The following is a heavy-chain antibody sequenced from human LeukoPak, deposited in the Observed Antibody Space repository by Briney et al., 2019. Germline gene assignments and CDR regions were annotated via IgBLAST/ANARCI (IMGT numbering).Heavy chain of an antibody. CDR3: ARALTTAADWSDP. CDR2: ISSSSSYI. Sequence: PGGSLRLSCAASGFTFSSYSMNWVRQAPGKGLEWVSSISSSSSYIYYADSVKGRFPISRDNAKNSLYLQMNSLRAEDTAVYYCARALTTAADWSDPWGQGTLVTVSS. D-gene: IGHD4-17*01. CDR1: GFTFSSYS. J-gene: IGHJ5*02. V-gene: IGHV3-21*01.